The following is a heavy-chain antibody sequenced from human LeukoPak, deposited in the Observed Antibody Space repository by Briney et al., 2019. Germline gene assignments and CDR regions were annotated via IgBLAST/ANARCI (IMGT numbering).Heavy chain of an antibody. CDR3: AKDSIAARLSLDH. CDR2: IKQDGSEK. V-gene: IGHV3-7*01. D-gene: IGHD6-6*01. CDR1: GFTFSSYW. Sequence: GGSLRLSCAASGFTFSSYWMSWVRQAPGKGLEWVANIKQDGSEKYYVDSVKGRFTISRDNSKNTLYLQMNSLRGEDTAVYYCAKDSIAARLSLDHWGQGTLVTVSS. J-gene: IGHJ4*02.